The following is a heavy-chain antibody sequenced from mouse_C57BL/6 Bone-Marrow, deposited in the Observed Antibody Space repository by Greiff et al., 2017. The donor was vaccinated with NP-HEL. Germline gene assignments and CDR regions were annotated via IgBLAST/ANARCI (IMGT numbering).Heavy chain of an antibody. Sequence: VQLKQPGAELVKPGASVKLSCKASGYTFTSYWMQWVKQRPGQGLEWIGEIDPSDSYTNYNQKFKGKATLTVDTSSSTAYMQLSSLTSEDSAVYYCARDGGMITTVPYAMDYWGQGTSVTVSS. CDR1: GYTFTSYW. CDR3: ARDGGMITTVPYAMDY. D-gene: IGHD2-4*01. J-gene: IGHJ4*01. V-gene: IGHV1-50*01. CDR2: IDPSDSYT.